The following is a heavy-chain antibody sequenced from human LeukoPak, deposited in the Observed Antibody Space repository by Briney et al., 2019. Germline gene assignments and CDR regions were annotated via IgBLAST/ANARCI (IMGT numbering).Heavy chain of an antibody. J-gene: IGHJ4*02. CDR3: ARSGRLLLWFGELLGGAPYFDY. V-gene: IGHV1-8*01. CDR1: GYTFTSYD. D-gene: IGHD3-10*01. Sequence: GASVKVSCKASGYTFTSYDINWVRQATGQGLEWMGWMNPNSGNTGYPQKFQGRVTMTRNTSISTAYMELSSLRSEDTAVYYCARSGRLLLWFGELLGGAPYFDYWGQGTLVTASS. CDR2: MNPNSGNT.